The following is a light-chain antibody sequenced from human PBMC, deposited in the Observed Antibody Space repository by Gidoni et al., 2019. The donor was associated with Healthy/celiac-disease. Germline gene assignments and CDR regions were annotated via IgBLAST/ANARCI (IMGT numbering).Light chain of an antibody. CDR1: QGIRNA. CDR2: AAS. V-gene: IGKV1-17*01. J-gene: IGKJ1*01. Sequence: DIQMTQSPSTLSASVGDRVTITCRASQGIRNALGWYQQKPGKAPKRLNYAASRLQSGVPTSVRGSGSGTEFTLTISSLQPEDFATYYGLQHNSYPWTFGQGTKVEIK. CDR3: LQHNSYPWT.